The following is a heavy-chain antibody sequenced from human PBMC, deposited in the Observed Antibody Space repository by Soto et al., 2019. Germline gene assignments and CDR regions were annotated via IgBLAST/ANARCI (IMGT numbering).Heavy chain of an antibody. D-gene: IGHD2-21*02. CDR3: ARSVVVTARLDY. J-gene: IGHJ4*02. V-gene: IGHV4-4*02. Sequence: SETLSLTCAVSSGTMSSSNWWTWVRQPPGKGLEWIGDINHSGSTYYNPSLKSRVTISVDTSKNQFFLKLSSVTAADTAVYYCARSVVVTARLDYWGQGTLVTVSS. CDR1: SGTMSSSNW. CDR2: INHSGST.